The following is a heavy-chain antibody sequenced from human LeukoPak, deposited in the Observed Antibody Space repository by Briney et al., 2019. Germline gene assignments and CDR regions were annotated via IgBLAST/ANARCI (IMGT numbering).Heavy chain of an antibody. CDR1: GVSISGSY. D-gene: IGHD1-1*01. Sequence: SETLSLTCTVSGVSISGSYWSWIRQLPGKGLEWIGYIYYSGGTNYNPSLKSRVTISVDTSRNQFSLKLSSVTAADTAVYYCARKTTGTMSPYFDYWGQGTLVTVSS. J-gene: IGHJ4*02. CDR2: IYYSGGT. CDR3: ARKTTGTMSPYFDY. V-gene: IGHV4-59*01.